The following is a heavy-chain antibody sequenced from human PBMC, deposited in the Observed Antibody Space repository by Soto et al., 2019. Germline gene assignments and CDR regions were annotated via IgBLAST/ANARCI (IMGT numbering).Heavy chain of an antibody. Sequence: SPRLACTASGLNLKSQWMHWVRQAPGKGLVWVSRIYFDGITTNYADSVKGRLTVSRDNAKNTVYLHVNILRDEDTAVYYCARGGAMGVDYWGQGTLVTVSS. CDR3: ARGGAMGVDY. V-gene: IGHV3-74*01. J-gene: IGHJ4*01. CDR2: IYFDGITT. CDR1: GLNLKSQW. D-gene: IGHD1-26*01.